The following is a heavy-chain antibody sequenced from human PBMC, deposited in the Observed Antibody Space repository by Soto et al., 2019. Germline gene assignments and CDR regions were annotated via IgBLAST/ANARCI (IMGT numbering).Heavy chain of an antibody. J-gene: IGHJ6*03. CDR3: AREFRYSRSPRGLYYYYMDV. CDR1: GFTFSSYG. Sequence: GGSLRLSCATSGFTFSSYGMHWLRQAPGKGLEWVAVIWYDGSNKYYADSVKGRFTISRDNSNNTLYLQMNSLRAEDTAVYYCAREFRYSRSPRGLYYYYMDVWGKGTTVTVSS. V-gene: IGHV3-33*01. D-gene: IGHD6-6*01. CDR2: IWYDGSNK.